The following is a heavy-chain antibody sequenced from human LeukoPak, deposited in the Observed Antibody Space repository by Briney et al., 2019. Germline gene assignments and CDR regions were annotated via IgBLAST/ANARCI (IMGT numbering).Heavy chain of an antibody. V-gene: IGHV3-74*01. J-gene: IGHJ4*02. D-gene: IGHD3-22*01. CDR2: INGDGSTL. CDR1: GFIFSRYW. CDR3: VRDFGESSGYYFDY. Sequence: GGSLRLSCAASGFIFSRYWMHWVRQAPGKGLVWVSRINGDGSTLSYADSVKGRFTISRDNAKNTLYLQMNSLRAEDTAVYYCVRDFGESSGYYFDYWGQGTLVAVSS.